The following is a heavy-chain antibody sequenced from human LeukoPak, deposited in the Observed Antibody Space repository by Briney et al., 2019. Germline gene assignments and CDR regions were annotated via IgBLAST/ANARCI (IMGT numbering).Heavy chain of an antibody. CDR1: GDSISSYY. CDR2: IHPSGST. J-gene: IGHJ4*02. V-gene: IGHV4-4*07. Sequence: SETLSLTCTVSGDSISSYYWSWIRQPAGKGLEWIGRIHPSGSTNYDPSLKSRVTLSVDTSKNEFSLKLSSVTAADTAVYYCARGPPPDLDYWGRGTLVTVSS. CDR3: ARGPPPDLDY.